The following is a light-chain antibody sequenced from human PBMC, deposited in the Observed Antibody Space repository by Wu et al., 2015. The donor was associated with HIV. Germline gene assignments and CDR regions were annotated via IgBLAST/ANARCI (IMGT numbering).Light chain of an antibody. CDR3: QRRTDWT. CDR2: DAS. V-gene: IGKV3-11*01. CDR1: QSVRSY. Sequence: EIVLTQSPATLSLSPGERATLSCRASQSVRSYLAWYLQKPGQAPRLLIYDASNRATGVPARFSGSGSGTDFSLTISSLEPEDFGVYYCQRRTDWTFGRGTKVEIK. J-gene: IGKJ1*01.